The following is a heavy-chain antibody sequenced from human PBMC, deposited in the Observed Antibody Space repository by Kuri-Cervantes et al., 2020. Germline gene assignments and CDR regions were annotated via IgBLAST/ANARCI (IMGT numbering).Heavy chain of an antibody. CDR3: ARESQSTGYYAAFDY. J-gene: IGHJ4*02. D-gene: IGHD3-9*01. CDR2: INPSGGST. CDR1: GYTLSGYY. V-gene: IGHV1-46*01. Sequence: ASVKVSCKASGYTLSGYYMHWVRQAPGQGLEWMGIINPSGGSTSYAQKFQGRVAMTRDTSTSTVYMELSSLRSEDTAVYYCARESQSTGYYAAFDYWGQGTLVTVSS.